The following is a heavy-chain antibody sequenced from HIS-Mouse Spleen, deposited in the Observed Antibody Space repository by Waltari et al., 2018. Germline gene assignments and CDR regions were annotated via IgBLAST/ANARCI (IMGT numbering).Heavy chain of an antibody. J-gene: IGHJ4*02. CDR3: ARIAEGYSSGWYAFDY. D-gene: IGHD6-19*01. CDR2: IDWDEDK. Sequence: QVTLRESGPALVKPTQTLTLTCTFSGFSLSTSGMCVSWIRQPPGKALEWLERIDWDEDKYYSTALKTRLTISKDTSKNQVVLTMTNMDPVDTATYYCARIAEGYSSGWYAFDYWGQGTLVTVSS. V-gene: IGHV2-70*15. CDR1: GFSLSTSGMC.